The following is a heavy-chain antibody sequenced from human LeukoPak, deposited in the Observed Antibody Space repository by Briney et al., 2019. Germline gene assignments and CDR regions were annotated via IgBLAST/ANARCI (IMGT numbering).Heavy chain of an antibody. J-gene: IGHJ5*02. V-gene: IGHV4-30-4*01. Sequence: SETLSLTCTVSGGSISSGDYYWSWIRQPPGKGLEWIGHMYYSGSTYYKPSLKSRATISVDTSKNQFSLKLSSVTAADTAVYYCARPYYYDSRIDPWGQGTLVTVSS. D-gene: IGHD3-22*01. CDR3: ARPYYYDSRIDP. CDR2: MYYSGST. CDR1: GGSISSGDYY.